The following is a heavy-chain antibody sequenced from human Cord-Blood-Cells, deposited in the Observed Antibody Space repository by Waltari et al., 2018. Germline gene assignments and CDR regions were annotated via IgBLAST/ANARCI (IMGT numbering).Heavy chain of an antibody. J-gene: IGHJ6*03. V-gene: IGHV4-59*01. D-gene: IGHD6-6*01. CDR1: GGSISSYY. CDR3: ARGVAYSSSSYYYYYMDV. Sequence: QVQLQESGPGLVKPSENLSLTCTVSGGSISSYYWSWIRQPPGKGLEWIGYIYYSGSTNANPSLKSRVTISVDTSKNQFSLKLSSVTAADTAVYYCARGVAYSSSSYYYYYMDVWGKGTTVTVSS. CDR2: IYYSGST.